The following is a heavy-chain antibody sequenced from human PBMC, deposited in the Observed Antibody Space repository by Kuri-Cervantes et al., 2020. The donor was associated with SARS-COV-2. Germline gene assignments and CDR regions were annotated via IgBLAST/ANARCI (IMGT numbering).Heavy chain of an antibody. J-gene: IGHJ4*02. V-gene: IGHV1-69*05. CDR2: IIPIFGTA. CDR1: GGTFSSYA. Sequence: SVKVSCKASGGTFSSYAISWVRQAPGQGLEWMGGIIPIFGTANYAQKLQGRVTMTTDTSTSTAYMEPRSLRSDDTAVYYCAREVYSSGWVDYWGQGTLVTVSS. CDR3: AREVYSSGWVDY. D-gene: IGHD6-19*01.